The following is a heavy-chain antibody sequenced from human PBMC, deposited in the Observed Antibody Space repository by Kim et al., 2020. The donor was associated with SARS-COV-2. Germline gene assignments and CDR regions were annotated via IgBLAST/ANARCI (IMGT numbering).Heavy chain of an antibody. CDR2: IDPSDSYT. V-gene: IGHV5-10-1*01. CDR1: GYSFTSYW. CDR3: ARQGTTVNSPGANWFDP. D-gene: IGHD4-17*01. J-gene: IGHJ5*02. Sequence: GESLKISCQGSGYSFTSYWISWVRQMPGKGLEWMGRIDPSDSYTNYSPSFQGHVTISADKSISTAYLQWSSLKASDTAMYYCARQGTTVNSPGANWFDPWGQGTLVTVSS.